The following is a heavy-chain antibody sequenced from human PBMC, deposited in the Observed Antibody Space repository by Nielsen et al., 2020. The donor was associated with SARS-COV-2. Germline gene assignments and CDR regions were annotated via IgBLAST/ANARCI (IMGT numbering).Heavy chain of an antibody. CDR3: VRGLQVPNGLAHR. D-gene: IGHD3-16*01. CDR2: INSDGSST. V-gene: IGHV3-74*01. Sequence: GGSLRLSCAASAFTFSTYWMHWVRQAPGKGLVCVSRINSDGSSTSYADSVKGRFTISRDNAKNTLYLQMNSLRAEDTAVYYCVRGLQVPNGLAHRWGQGTLVTVSS. J-gene: IGHJ4*02. CDR1: AFTFSTYW.